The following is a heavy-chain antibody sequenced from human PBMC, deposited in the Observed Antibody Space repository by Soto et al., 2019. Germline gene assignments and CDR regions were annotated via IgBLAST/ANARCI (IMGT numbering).Heavy chain of an antibody. CDR3: ARMEDGGSYFFDY. Sequence: ASVKVSCKASGYAFTIYAMHWVRQAPGQRLEWMGWINAGNGNTKYSQKFQGRVTITRDTSASTAYMELSSLRSEDTAVYYCARMEDGGSYFFDYWGQGTLVTVSS. V-gene: IGHV1-3*01. CDR2: INAGNGNT. CDR1: GYAFTIYA. D-gene: IGHD1-26*01. J-gene: IGHJ4*02.